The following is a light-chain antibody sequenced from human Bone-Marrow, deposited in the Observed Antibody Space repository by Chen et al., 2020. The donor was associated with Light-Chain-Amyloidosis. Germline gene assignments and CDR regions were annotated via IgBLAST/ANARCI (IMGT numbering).Light chain of an antibody. CDR2: DDV. V-gene: IGLV3-21*02. J-gene: IGLJ3*02. CDR1: KIGRQS. Sequence: SYVLTQPPSVSVAQGQTASLSCEGDKIGRQSVHWYQQRPGQAPVMVVFDDVNRPPGIPERFSGSNSGNTATLTISRVEAGDEADYYCQVWDRSSDRPVFGGGTKLTVL. CDR3: QVWDRSSDRPV.